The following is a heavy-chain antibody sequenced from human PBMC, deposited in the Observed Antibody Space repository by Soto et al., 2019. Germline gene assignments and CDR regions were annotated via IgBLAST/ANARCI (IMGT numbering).Heavy chain of an antibody. CDR1: GFTFSSYG. D-gene: IGHD3-10*01. V-gene: IGHV3-30*18. CDR3: AKDGPPPGIWFGELLIEYYYYGMDV. CDR2: ISYDGSNK. J-gene: IGHJ6*02. Sequence: QVQLVESGGGVVQPGRSLRLSCAASGFTFSSYGMHWVRQAPGKGLEWVAVISYDGSNKYYADSVKGRFTISRDNSKNTLYLQMNSLRAEDTAVYYCAKDGPPPGIWFGELLIEYYYYGMDVWGQGTTVTVSS.